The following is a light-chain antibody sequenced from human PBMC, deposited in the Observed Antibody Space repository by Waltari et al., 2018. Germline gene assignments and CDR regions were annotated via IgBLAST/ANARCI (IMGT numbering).Light chain of an antibody. CDR3: SSYTPSNAPGV. V-gene: IGLV2-14*01. CDR1: DSDVGAYNF. Sequence: QSALTQPASVPGSPGQSITISCTGTDSDVGAYNFVSWYRQHPGKAPHLILYEVIDRPPGISVRFAGSKSDNPASLTISGLQADDEAVYYCSSYTPSNAPGVFGTGTKVTVL. J-gene: IGLJ1*01. CDR2: EVI.